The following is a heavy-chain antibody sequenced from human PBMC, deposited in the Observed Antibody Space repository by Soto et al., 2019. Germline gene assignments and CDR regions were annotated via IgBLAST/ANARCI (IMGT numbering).Heavy chain of an antibody. V-gene: IGHV3-23*01. Sequence: GGSLRLSCVASGFNFKAYAMGWVRQAPGKGLEWVSSITATDGNTYYADSVGGRFTISRDNSRNSLFLQMNGLRPEDSALYHCAKDEGTSSTVFDYWGQGTLVTVSS. J-gene: IGHJ4*02. CDR3: AKDEGTSSTVFDY. CDR2: ITATDGNT. CDR1: GFNFKAYA. D-gene: IGHD6-6*01.